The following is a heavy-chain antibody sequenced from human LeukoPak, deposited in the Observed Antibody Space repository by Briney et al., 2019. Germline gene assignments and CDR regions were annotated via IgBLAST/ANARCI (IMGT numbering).Heavy chain of an antibody. V-gene: IGHV5-10-1*01. D-gene: IGHD6-13*01. CDR1: GYSFTSYW. J-gene: IGHJ4*02. CDR2: IDPSDSYT. Sequence: GESLRISCKGSGYSFTSYWISWVRQMPGKGLEWMGRIDPSDSYTNYSPSFEGHVTISADRSISTAYLQWSSLKASDIATYYCARHYGAAGDFDYWGQGTLVTVSS. CDR3: ARHYGAAGDFDY.